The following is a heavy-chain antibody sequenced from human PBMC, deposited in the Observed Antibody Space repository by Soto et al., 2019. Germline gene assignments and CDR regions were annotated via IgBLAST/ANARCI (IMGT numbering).Heavy chain of an antibody. D-gene: IGHD3-3*01. CDR1: EFTFSSYA. CDR2: ISGSDGKT. Sequence: PGGSLRLSCAASEFTFSSYAMSWVRQAPGKGLEWVSAITISGSDGKTFYADSVKGRFSISRDTSQSTLYLQMNSLRADDTAMYYCARWSYLDYWGQGTRVTVSS. V-gene: IGHV3-23*01. J-gene: IGHJ4*02. CDR3: ARWSYLDY.